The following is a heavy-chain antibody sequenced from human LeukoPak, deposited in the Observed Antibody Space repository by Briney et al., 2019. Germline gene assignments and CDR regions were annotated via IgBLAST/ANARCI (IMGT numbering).Heavy chain of an antibody. CDR1: GYTFTTYA. V-gene: IGHV1-3*01. CDR3: ARAPYDILTGYSLNWFDP. CDR2: INGDNGNT. D-gene: IGHD3-9*01. Sequence: GASVKVSCKASGYTFTTYAMHWVRQAPGQRLEWMGWINGDNGNTKYSQKFQGRVTITRGTSAYTAYMELRSLSSADTAVYFCARAPYDILTGYSLNWFDPWGQGTLVTVSS. J-gene: IGHJ5*02.